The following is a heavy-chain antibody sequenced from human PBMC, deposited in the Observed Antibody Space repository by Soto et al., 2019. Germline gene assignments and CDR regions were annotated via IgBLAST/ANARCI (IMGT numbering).Heavy chain of an antibody. CDR1: GFTFSSYS. V-gene: IGHV3-21*01. D-gene: IGHD2-2*01. J-gene: IGHJ6*02. CDR2: ISSSSSYI. Sequence: PGGSLRLSCAASGFTFSSYSMNWVRQAPGKGLEWSSSISSSSSYIYYADSVKGRFTISRDNAKNSLYLQMNSLRAEDTAVYYCARESSTSYYYYGMDVWGQGTTVTVSS. CDR3: ARESSTSYYYYGMDV.